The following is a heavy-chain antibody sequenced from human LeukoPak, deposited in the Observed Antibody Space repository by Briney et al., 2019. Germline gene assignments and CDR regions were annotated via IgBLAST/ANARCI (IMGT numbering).Heavy chain of an antibody. J-gene: IGHJ4*02. CDR1: GYTFGSFG. CDR2: IDTYHADT. CDR3: AREQGGSFLFDY. V-gene: IGHV1-18*01. D-gene: IGHD5-12*01. Sequence: ASVKVSCKTSGYTFGSFGITWVQRAPGQGLEWMGWIDTYHADTKSAQKFQGRLTMTTDTSTSTASLELRSLTSDDTAVYYCAREQGGSFLFDYWGQGTVVTVSS.